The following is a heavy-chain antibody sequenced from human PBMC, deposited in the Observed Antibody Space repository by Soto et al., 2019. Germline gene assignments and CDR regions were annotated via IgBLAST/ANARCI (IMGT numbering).Heavy chain of an antibody. CDR3: ARQGSITMIVVVMTSVPWFDP. Sequence: SETLSLTCTVSGGSISSSSYYWGWIRQPPGKGLEWIGSIYYSGSTYYNPSLKSRVTISVDTSKNQFSLKLSSVTAADTAVYYCARQGSITMIVVVMTSVPWFDPWGQGTLVTVSS. V-gene: IGHV4-39*01. CDR2: IYYSGST. CDR1: GGSISSSSYY. J-gene: IGHJ5*02. D-gene: IGHD3-22*01.